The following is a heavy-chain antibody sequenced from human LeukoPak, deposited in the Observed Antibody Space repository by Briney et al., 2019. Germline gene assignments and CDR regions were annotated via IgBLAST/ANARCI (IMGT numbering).Heavy chain of an antibody. J-gene: IGHJ6*03. CDR1: GITLSNYG. CDR2: ISGSGGGT. Sequence: GGSLRLSCAVSGITLSNYGMSWVRQAPGKGLEWVAGISGSGGGTHYADSVKGRFTISRDNPKNTLHLQMNSLRAEDTAVYYCARVASSTSGGYYYYYMDVWGKGTTVTVSS. CDR3: ARVASSTSGGYYYYYMDV. D-gene: IGHD2-2*01. V-gene: IGHV3-23*01.